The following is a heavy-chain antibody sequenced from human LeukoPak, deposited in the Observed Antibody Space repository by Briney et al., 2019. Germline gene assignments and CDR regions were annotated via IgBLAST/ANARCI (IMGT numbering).Heavy chain of an antibody. CDR2: INPNSGGT. Sequence: ASVKVSCKASGYTFTGYYMHWVRQAPGQGLEWMGWINPNSGGTNYAQKFQGRVTMTRDTSIRTAYMELSRLRSDDTAVYYCARAVVRGVIITDVDVWGKGTTVTVSS. V-gene: IGHV1-2*02. J-gene: IGHJ6*04. CDR3: ARAVVRGVIITDVDV. D-gene: IGHD3-10*01. CDR1: GYTFTGYY.